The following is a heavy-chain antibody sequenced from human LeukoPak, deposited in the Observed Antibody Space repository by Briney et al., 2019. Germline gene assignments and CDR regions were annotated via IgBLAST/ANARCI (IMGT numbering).Heavy chain of an antibody. J-gene: IGHJ4*02. CDR2: IYTSGST. CDR3: ARGRAEDFDY. CDR1: GGSISSGSYY. V-gene: IGHV4-61*02. D-gene: IGHD6-13*01. Sequence: PSQTLSLTCTVSGGSISSGSYYWSWIRQPAGKGLEWIGRIYTSGSTNCNPSLKSRVTISVDTSKNQFSLKLSSVTAADTAVYYCARGRAEDFDYWGQGTLVTVSS.